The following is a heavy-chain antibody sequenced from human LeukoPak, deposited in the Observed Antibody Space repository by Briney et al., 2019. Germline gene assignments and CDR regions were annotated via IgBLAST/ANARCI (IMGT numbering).Heavy chain of an antibody. V-gene: IGHV3-30*04. CDR3: ARGPVIAAAAYY. Sequence: PGRSLRLSCAASGFTSSSYAMHWVRPAPGKGLEWVAVISYDGSNKYYADSVKGRFTISRDNYKNTLYLQMNSLRAEDTAVYYCARGPVIAAAAYYWGQGTLVTVSS. CDR1: GFTSSSYA. J-gene: IGHJ4*02. CDR2: ISYDGSNK. D-gene: IGHD6-13*01.